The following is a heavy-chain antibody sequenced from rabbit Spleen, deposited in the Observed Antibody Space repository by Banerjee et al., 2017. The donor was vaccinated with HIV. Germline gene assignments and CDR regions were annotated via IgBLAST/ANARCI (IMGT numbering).Heavy chain of an antibody. CDR1: GFSFGDRDV. D-gene: IGHD4-1*01. V-gene: IGHV1S47*01. CDR3: VREVAAKFSL. J-gene: IGHJ4*01. Sequence: QEQLVESGGGLVQPEGSLTLTCTASGFSFGDRDVMCWVRQAPGKGLEWIGYIDPIFGTTAYASWVNDRFTISSHNAQNTLYLQLNSLTAADTATYFCVREVAAKFSLWGQGTLVTVS. CDR2: IDPIFGTT.